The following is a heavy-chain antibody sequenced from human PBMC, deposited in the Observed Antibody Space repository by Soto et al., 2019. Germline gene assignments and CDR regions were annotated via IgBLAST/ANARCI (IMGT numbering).Heavy chain of an antibody. V-gene: IGHV1-69*02. CDR1: GGTFSSYT. D-gene: IGHD3-10*01. J-gene: IGHJ4*02. Sequence: SVKVSCKDSGGTFSSYTSSWVRQATGQGLEWMGRIIPILGIANYAQKFQGRVTITADKSTSTAYMELSSLRSEDTAVYYCARNTMVRGALADYWGQGTLVTVSS. CDR3: ARNTMVRGALADY. CDR2: IIPILGIA.